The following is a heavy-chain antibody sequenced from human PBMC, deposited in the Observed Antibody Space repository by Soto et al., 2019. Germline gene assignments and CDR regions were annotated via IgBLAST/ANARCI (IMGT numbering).Heavy chain of an antibody. J-gene: IGHJ4*02. CDR1: GFTFSSYA. D-gene: IGHD3-3*01. Sequence: GGSLRLSCAASGFTFSSYAMSWVRQAPGKGLEWVSAISGSGGSTYYADSVKGRFTISRDNSKNTLYLQMNSLRAEDTAVYYCAKAMRTSITIFGVAPPIPIFDYWGQGTLVTVSS. CDR2: ISGSGGST. CDR3: AKAMRTSITIFGVAPPIPIFDY. V-gene: IGHV3-23*01.